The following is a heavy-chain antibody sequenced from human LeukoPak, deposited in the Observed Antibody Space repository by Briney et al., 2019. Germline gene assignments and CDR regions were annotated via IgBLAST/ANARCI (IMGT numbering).Heavy chain of an antibody. CDR3: ARGPGYAIPYYYMDV. Sequence: GGSLRLSCAASGFTFSSYAMHWVRQAPGKGLEWVAVISYDGSNKYYADSVKGRFTISRDNSKNTLYLQMNSLRAEDTAVYYCARGPGYAIPYYYMDVWGKGTTVTVSS. CDR1: GFTFSSYA. V-gene: IGHV3-30*01. D-gene: IGHD2-21*01. J-gene: IGHJ6*03. CDR2: ISYDGSNK.